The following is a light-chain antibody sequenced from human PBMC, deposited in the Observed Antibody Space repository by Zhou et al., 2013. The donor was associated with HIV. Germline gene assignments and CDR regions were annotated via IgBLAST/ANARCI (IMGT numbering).Light chain of an antibody. V-gene: IGKV2-28*01. Sequence: DIVMTQSPLSLAVTPGEPASISCRSTQSLLHSNGYKYLDWYLQKPGQSPQLLIYLGSNRASGVPDRFSGTGSGTDFTLTISSLQPDDFAIYYCQQSHGTTCSFGQGTKLEIK. CDR3: QQSHGTTCS. J-gene: IGKJ2*04. CDR2: LGS. CDR1: QSLLHSNGYKY.